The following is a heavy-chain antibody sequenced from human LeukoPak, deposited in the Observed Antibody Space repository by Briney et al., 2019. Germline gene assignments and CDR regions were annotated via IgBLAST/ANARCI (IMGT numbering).Heavy chain of an antibody. V-gene: IGHV3-30*03. CDR1: GFTFSSYC. J-gene: IGHJ3*02. CDR2: ISNDGSNK. CDR3: AMAAFDI. Sequence: GGSLRLSCAASGFTFSSYCTHWVRQAPGKGLEWVAVISNDGSNKYYADSVKGRFTISRDNSKNTLYLQMNSLRAEDTAVYYCAMAAFDIWGQGTMVTVSS.